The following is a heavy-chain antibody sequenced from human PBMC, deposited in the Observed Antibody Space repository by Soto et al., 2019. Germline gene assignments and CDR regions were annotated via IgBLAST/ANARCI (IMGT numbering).Heavy chain of an antibody. CDR3: ARVCGGDCHNGMDV. J-gene: IGHJ6*02. D-gene: IGHD2-21*02. V-gene: IGHV4-31*03. Sequence: SETLSLTSPVSGGTINSGGYYWSWIRQHPGKGLEWIGYIYYSGSTYYNPSLKSRVTISVDTSKNQFSLKLSSVTAADTAVYYCARVCGGDCHNGMDVWGQGTTVTVSS. CDR2: IYYSGST. CDR1: GGTINSGGYY.